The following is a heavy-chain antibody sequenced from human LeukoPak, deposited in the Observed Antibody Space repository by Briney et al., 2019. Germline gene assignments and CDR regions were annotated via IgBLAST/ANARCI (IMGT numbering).Heavy chain of an antibody. Sequence: PSETLSLTCTVSGGSISSYYWNWIRQPPGKGPEWLGYVFYNGATNYNPSLQSRITMSVDTSKNQFSLNLSSVTAADTAVYSCARGGPGSGRYFYMDVWGRGTTVTVPS. CDR1: GGSISSYY. D-gene: IGHD1-14*01. V-gene: IGHV4-59*01. CDR2: VFYNGAT. J-gene: IGHJ6*03. CDR3: ARGGPGSGRYFYMDV.